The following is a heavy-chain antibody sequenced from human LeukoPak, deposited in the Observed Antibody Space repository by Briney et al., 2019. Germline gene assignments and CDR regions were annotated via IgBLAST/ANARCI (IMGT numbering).Heavy chain of an antibody. CDR3: ARVEPSRSGYDYWIFDY. CDR1: GDSISSGEYY. J-gene: IGHJ4*02. CDR2: IYYSGST. V-gene: IGHV4-30-4*01. Sequence: SETLSLTCTVSGDSISSGEYYWSWIRQPPGKGLEWIGYIYYSGSTYYNPSLKSRVTISLDTSKNQLSLKLNSVTAADTAVYYCARVEPSRSGYDYWIFDYWGQGTLVTVSS. D-gene: IGHD5-12*01.